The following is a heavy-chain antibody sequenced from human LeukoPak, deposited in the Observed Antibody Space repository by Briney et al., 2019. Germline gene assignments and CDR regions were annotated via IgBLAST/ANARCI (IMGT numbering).Heavy chain of an antibody. CDR2: IYYSGST. J-gene: IGHJ5*02. CDR1: GGSFSGYY. V-gene: IGHV4-59*01. Sequence: SETLSLTCAVYGGSFSGYYWSWIRQPPGKGLEWIGYIYYSGSTNYNPSLKSRVTISVDTSKNQFSLKLSSVTAADTAVYYCARDDETWFDPWGQGTLVTVSS. CDR3: ARDDETWFDP.